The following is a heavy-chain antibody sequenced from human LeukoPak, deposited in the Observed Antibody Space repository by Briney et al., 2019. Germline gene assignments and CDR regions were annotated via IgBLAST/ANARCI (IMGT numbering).Heavy chain of an antibody. J-gene: IGHJ4*02. CDR1: GFTFSSYG. V-gene: IGHV3-48*01. D-gene: IGHD6-19*01. CDR2: ISTNSGAI. Sequence: GGSLRLSCTASGFTFSSYGMHWVRQAPEKGLEWVSFISTNSGAIYYADSVKGRFTISRDNAKNSLYLQMNSLRAEDTAVYYCARVVGAVAGKGGNFDSWGQGTLVTVSS. CDR3: ARVVGAVAGKGGNFDS.